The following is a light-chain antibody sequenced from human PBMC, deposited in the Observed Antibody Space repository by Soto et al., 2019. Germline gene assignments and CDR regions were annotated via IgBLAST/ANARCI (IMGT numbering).Light chain of an antibody. CDR1: TGAVTNGHY. J-gene: IGLJ1*01. CDR3: LLSYNGPYV. Sequence: QAVLTQEPSLTVSPGGTVTLTCGSSTGAVTNGHYPYWFQQKPGQAPRTLIYDTTNRHSWTPARFSGSLLGGKAALTLSGAQPEDKAEYYCLLSYNGPYVFGTGTKVTVL. CDR2: DTT. V-gene: IGLV7-46*01.